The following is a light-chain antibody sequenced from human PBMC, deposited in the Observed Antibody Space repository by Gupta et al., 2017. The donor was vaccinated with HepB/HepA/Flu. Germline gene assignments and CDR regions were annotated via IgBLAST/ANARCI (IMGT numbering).Light chain of an antibody. CDR1: KLGDKY. J-gene: IGLJ3*02. V-gene: IGLV3-1*01. CDR3: QAWDSNTAWV. Sequence: SYELTQPPSVSVSPGQTASITCSGDKLGDKYACWYQQKQGQSPVLVIYQDNKRPSGIPERFSGSNSGNTATLTISGTQALDEADYYCQAWDSNTAWVFGGGTKLTVL. CDR2: QDN.